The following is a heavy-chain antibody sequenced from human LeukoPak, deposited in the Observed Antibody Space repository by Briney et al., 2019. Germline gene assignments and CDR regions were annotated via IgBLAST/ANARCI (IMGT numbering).Heavy chain of an antibody. CDR1: GFTFSSYS. J-gene: IGHJ4*02. CDR3: AKGSGGSCHSATDY. V-gene: IGHV3-23*01. D-gene: IGHD2-15*01. Sequence: GGSLRLSCAASGFTFSSYSMNWVRQAPGKGLEWVSVICGSSSSTYYVDSVKGRFTISRDNSKNTLYLQMNSLRAEDTAIYYCAKGSGGSCHSATDYWGQGTLVTVSS. CDR2: ICGSSSST.